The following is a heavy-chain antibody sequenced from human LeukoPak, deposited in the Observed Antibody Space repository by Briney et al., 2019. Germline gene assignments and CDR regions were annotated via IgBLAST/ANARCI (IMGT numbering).Heavy chain of an antibody. CDR1: GFTFSSYA. V-gene: IGHV3-23*01. D-gene: IGHD1-26*01. CDR3: AKRSGFVVGATSVDY. J-gene: IGHJ4*02. CDR2: ISGSGGSI. Sequence: GGSLRLSCAASGFTFSSYAMSWVRQAPGEGLEWVSAISGSGGSIYYADSVKGRFTISRDNSKNTLYLQMNSLRAEDTAVYYCAKRSGFVVGATSVDYWGQGTLVTVSS.